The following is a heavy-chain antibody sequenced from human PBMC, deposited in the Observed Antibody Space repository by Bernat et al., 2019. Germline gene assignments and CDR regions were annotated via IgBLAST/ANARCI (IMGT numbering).Heavy chain of an antibody. D-gene: IGHD3-9*01. CDR1: GFTFSSYG. CDR2: IWYDGSNK. V-gene: IGHV3-33*01. CDR3: ARSPSLYDILTGPLDY. Sequence: QVQLVESGGGVVQPGRSLRLSCAASGFTFSSYGMHWVRQAPGKGLEWVAVIWYDGSNKYYADSVKGRFTISRDNSKNTLYLQMNSLGAEDTAVYYCARSPSLYDILTGPLDYWGQGTLVTVSS. J-gene: IGHJ4*02.